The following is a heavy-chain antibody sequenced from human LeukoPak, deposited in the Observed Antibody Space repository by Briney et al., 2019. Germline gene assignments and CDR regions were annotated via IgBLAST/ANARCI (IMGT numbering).Heavy chain of an antibody. CDR3: ARDERVYGDYYYGMDV. V-gene: IGHV3-72*01. CDR2: SRNKGRGYTA. J-gene: IGHJ6*02. Sequence: GGSLRLSCATSGFTFSDHYMDWVRQPPGKGLEWVGRSRNKGRGYTAEYAASVKGRFTISRDESKNSLYLQMNSLKTEDTAVYYCARDERVYGDYYYGMDVWGQGTTVTVSS. D-gene: IGHD4-17*01. CDR1: GFTFSDHY.